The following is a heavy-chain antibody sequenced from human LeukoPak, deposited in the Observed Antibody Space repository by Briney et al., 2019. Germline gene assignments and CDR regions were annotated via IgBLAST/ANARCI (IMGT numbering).Heavy chain of an antibody. CDR1: DYSISSAYY. CDR3: ARDQAYCGGDCYFDF. Sequence: SETLSLTCAVSDYSISSAYYWVWIRQPPGKGLEWIGSIYHSGSTDYNPSLKSRVTILVDTSKNQFSLKLRSVTAADTAVYYCARDQAYCGGDCYFDFWGQGTLVTVSS. J-gene: IGHJ4*02. CDR2: IYHSGST. V-gene: IGHV4-38-2*02. D-gene: IGHD2-21*02.